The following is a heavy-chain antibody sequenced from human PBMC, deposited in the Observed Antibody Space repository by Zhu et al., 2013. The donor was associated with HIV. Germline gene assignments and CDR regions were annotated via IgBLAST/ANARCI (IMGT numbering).Heavy chain of an antibody. CDR3: ARGIIAAQYYGMDV. D-gene: IGHD6-6*01. Sequence: QVQLVQSGAEVKKPGSSVKVSCKASGGTFSSYPIGWVRQAHGHGLEWMGGIIPIFNKTNYAQKFQGRVTITADKSTNTAYMELSSLIFEDTAIYYCARGIIAAQYYGMDVWAKGPRSVSL. V-gene: IGHV1-69*06. CDR2: IIPIFNKT. J-gene: IGHJ6*02. CDR1: GGTFSSYP.